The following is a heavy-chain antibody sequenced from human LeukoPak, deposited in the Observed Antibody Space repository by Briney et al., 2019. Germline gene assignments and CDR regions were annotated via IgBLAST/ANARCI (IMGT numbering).Heavy chain of an antibody. CDR1: GFTFSNYA. D-gene: IGHD2/OR15-2a*01. J-gene: IGHJ4*02. CDR3: AKESRHFFDY. V-gene: IGHV3-23*01. CDR2: ISGSGGST. Sequence: HPGGSLRLSCAASGFTFSNYAMSWVRQAPGKGLEWVSAISGSGGSTYYTDSVKGRFTISRDNSNNTLYLQMNSLRAEDTAVYYCAKESRHFFDYWGQGTLVTVSS.